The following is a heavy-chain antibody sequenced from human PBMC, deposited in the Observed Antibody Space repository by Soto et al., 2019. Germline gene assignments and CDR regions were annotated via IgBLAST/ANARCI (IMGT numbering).Heavy chain of an antibody. D-gene: IGHD1-1*01. V-gene: IGHV1-8*01. CDR3: AKTTGTTSYYYYYMDV. CDR2: MNPNSGNT. Sequence: GASVKVSCKASGYTFTNYDINWVRQATGQGLEWMGWMNPNSGNTGYAQKFQGRVTMTRNTSISTAYMELSSLRSEDTAVYYCAKTTGTTSYYYYYMDVWGNGTTVTVSS. J-gene: IGHJ6*03. CDR1: GYTFTNYD.